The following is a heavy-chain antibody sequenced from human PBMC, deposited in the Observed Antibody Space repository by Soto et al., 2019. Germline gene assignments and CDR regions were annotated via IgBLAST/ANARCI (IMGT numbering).Heavy chain of an antibody. CDR3: ARHGHITIFGVVISPMDV. CDR2: IYYSGST. V-gene: IGHV4-39*01. J-gene: IGHJ6*03. Sequence: ETLSLTCTVSGGSISSYYWGWIRQPPGKGLEWIGSIYYSGSTYYNPSLKSRVTISVDMSKNQFSLKLSSVTAADTAVYYCARHGHITIFGVVISPMDVWGKGTTVTVSS. D-gene: IGHD3-3*01. CDR1: GGSISSYY.